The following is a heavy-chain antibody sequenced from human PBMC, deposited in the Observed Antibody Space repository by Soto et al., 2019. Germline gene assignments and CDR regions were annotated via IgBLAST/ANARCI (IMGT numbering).Heavy chain of an antibody. V-gene: IGHV3-21*01. D-gene: IGHD3-9*01. CDR2: ISSSSSYI. CDR3: ARDLPERYFDWFDY. CDR1: GFTFSSYS. J-gene: IGHJ4*02. Sequence: GGSLRLSCAASGFTFSSYSMNWVRQAPGKGLEWVSSISSSSSYIYYADSVKGRFTISRDKAKNSLYLQMNSLRDEDTAVYYCARDLPERYFDWFDYWGQGTLVTVSS.